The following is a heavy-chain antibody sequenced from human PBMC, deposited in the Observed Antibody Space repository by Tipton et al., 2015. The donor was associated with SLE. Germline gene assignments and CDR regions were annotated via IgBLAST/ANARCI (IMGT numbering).Heavy chain of an antibody. D-gene: IGHD3-22*01. V-gene: IGHV1-69*06. CDR3: ARGDYYDSSGYGDYYYYMDV. CDR1: GGTFSSYA. CDR2: IIPIFGTA. J-gene: IGHJ6*03. Sequence: QLVQSGAEVKKPGSSVKVSCKASGGTFSSYAISWVRQAPGQGLEWMGGIIPIFGTANYAQKFQGRVTITADKSTSTAYMELSSLRSEDTAVYYCARGDYYDSSGYGDYYYYMDVWGKGTTVTVSS.